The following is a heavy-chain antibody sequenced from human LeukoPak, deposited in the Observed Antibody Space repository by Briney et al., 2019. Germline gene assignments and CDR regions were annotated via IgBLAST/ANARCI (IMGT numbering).Heavy chain of an antibody. CDR1: GFTFSSYW. CDR2: INTDGSST. V-gene: IGHV3-74*01. J-gene: IGHJ6*03. D-gene: IGHD4-11*01. Sequence: PGGSLRLSCAASGFTFSSYWMHWVRHAPGKGLVWVSRINTDGSSTSYADSVKGRFTISRDNAKNTLYLQMNSLRAEDTAVYYCARVGLHNYYYYMDVWGKGTTVTVSS. CDR3: ARVGLHNYYYYMDV.